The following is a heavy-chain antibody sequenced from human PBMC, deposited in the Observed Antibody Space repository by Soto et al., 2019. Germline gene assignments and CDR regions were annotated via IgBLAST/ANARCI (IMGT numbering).Heavy chain of an antibody. CDR3: APWFGLFDY. V-gene: IGHV3-30*03. CDR2: ISYDGSNK. D-gene: IGHD3-10*01. CDR1: GFTFSSYG. J-gene: IGHJ4*02. Sequence: QVQLVESGGGVVQPGRSLRLSCAASGFTFSSYGMHWVRQAPGKGLEWVAVISYDGSNKYYADSVKGRFTISRDNSKNTLYLQMNSLRAEDTAVYYCAPWFGLFDYWGQGTLVTVSS.